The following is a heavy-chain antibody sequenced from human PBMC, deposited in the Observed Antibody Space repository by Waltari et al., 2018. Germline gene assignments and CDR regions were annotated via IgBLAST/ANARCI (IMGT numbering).Heavy chain of an antibody. J-gene: IGHJ3*02. Sequence: EVQLVESGGGLVQPGGSLRLSCAASGFTFSSSWMTWVRQAPGKGLGWVANIKEDGSEKSDVDSVKGRFTIASDNAKNSVYVDMNSLRAEDTAVYYCARGAVFAPRSALDIWGQGTMVTVSS. V-gene: IGHV3-7*04. CDR3: ARGAVFAPRSALDI. CDR2: IKEDGSEK. CDR1: GFTFSSSW. D-gene: IGHD6-19*01.